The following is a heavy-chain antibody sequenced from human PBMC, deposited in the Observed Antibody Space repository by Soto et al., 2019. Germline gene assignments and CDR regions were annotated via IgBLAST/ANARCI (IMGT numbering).Heavy chain of an antibody. CDR2: IIPILGIA. V-gene: IGHV1-69*08. CDR1: GGTFSSYT. J-gene: IGHJ3*02. D-gene: IGHD2-15*01. Sequence: QVQLVQSGAEVKKPGSSVKVSCKASGGTFSSYTISWVRQAPGQGLEWMGRIIPILGIANYAKKFQGRVTITADKSTSTASMELSSLRSEDTAVYYCARDCSGGSCYSVDAFDIWGQGTMVTVSS. CDR3: ARDCSGGSCYSVDAFDI.